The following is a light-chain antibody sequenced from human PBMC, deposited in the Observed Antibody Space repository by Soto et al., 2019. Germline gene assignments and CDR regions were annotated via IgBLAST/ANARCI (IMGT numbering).Light chain of an antibody. CDR1: SSNIGSNY. Sequence: QSVLTQPPSASGTTGHRVTISCSGSSSNIGSNYVYWYQQLPGTAPKLLIYRNNQPPSGVPDRFSGSKSGTSASLAISGLRSEDGADYYCAAWDDSLRGVFGGGTKLTVL. CDR3: AAWDDSLRGV. J-gene: IGLJ3*02. CDR2: RNN. V-gene: IGLV1-47*01.